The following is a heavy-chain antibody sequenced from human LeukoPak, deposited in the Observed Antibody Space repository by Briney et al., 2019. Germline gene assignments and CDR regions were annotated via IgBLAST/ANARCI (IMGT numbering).Heavy chain of an antibody. J-gene: IGHJ6*03. CDR2: IIPIFGTA. CDR3: ARAPIYYYYYMDV. CDR1: GYTFTSYG. V-gene: IGHV1-69*13. Sequence: SVKVSCKASGYTFTSYGISWVRQAPGQGLEWMGGIIPIFGTANYAQKFRGRVTITADESTSTAYMELSSLRSEDTAVYYCARAPIYYYYYMDVWGKGTTVTVSS.